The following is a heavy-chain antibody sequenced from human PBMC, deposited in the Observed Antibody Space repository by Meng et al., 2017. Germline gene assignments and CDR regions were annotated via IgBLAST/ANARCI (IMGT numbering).Heavy chain of an antibody. Sequence: ASVKVSCKASGYTFTSYDINWVRQATGQGLEWMGWMNPNSGNTGYAQKFQGRVTMTRNTSISTVYMELSSLRSEDTAVYYCARGGFDILTGYYAPAPHYGMDVWGQGTTVTRLL. V-gene: IGHV1-8*01. CDR2: MNPNSGNT. CDR3: ARGGFDILTGYYAPAPHYGMDV. D-gene: IGHD3-9*01. CDR1: GYTFTSYD. J-gene: IGHJ6*02.